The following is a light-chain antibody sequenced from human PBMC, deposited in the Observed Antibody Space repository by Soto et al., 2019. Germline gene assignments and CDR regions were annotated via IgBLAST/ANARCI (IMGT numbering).Light chain of an antibody. Sequence: QSVLTQPASVSGSPGQSITISCIGTSSDVGGFDFVSWYQHHPGKAPKLLLYEVTNRPSRVSSRFSGSKSGNTASLTISGLQAEDEADYYCSSYTSHNTPWVFGGGTKVTVL. J-gene: IGLJ3*02. V-gene: IGLV2-14*01. CDR1: SSDVGGFDF. CDR3: SSYTSHNTPWV. CDR2: EVT.